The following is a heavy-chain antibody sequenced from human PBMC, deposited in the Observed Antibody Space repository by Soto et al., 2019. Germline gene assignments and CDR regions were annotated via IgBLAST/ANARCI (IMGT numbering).Heavy chain of an antibody. CDR1: GGTFSSYA. V-gene: IGHV1-69*06. J-gene: IGHJ4*02. Sequence: SVKVSCKASGGTFSSYAISWVRQAPGQGLEWMGGTIPIFGTANYAQKFQGRVTITADKSTSTAYMELSSLRSEDTAVYYCALGRDPEYQLLLDYFDYWGQGTLVTVS. CDR3: ALGRDPEYQLLLDYFDY. D-gene: IGHD2-2*01. CDR2: TIPIFGTA.